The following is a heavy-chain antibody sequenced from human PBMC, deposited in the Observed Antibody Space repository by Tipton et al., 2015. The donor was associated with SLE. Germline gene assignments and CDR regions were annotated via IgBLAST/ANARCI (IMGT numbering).Heavy chain of an antibody. D-gene: IGHD6-13*01. CDR1: GGSITNHY. J-gene: IGHJ5*02. CDR2: IHYSGTK. CDR3: ARGKERGMAMSWFDP. Sequence: TLSLTCTVSGGSITNHYWNWIRQPPGKGLEWIGYIHYSGTKHDNPSLKSRVTMSVDMSKNQFSLRLTSVTAADTAVYYCARGKERGMAMSWFDPWGQGTLVTVSS. V-gene: IGHV4-59*11.